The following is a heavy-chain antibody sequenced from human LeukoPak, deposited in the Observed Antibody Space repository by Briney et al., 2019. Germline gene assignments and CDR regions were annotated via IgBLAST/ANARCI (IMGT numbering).Heavy chain of an antibody. CDR3: ARVRPLDYSNYDYYYYYYMDV. CDR1: GGTFSSYA. V-gene: IGHV1-69*13. D-gene: IGHD4-11*01. CDR2: IIPIFGTA. J-gene: IGHJ6*03. Sequence: SVKVSCKASGGTFSSYAISWVRQAPGQGLEWMGGIIPIFGTANYAQKFQGRVTITADESTSTAYMELSSLRSEDTAVYYCARVRPLDYSNYDYYYYYYMDVWGKGTTVTVSS.